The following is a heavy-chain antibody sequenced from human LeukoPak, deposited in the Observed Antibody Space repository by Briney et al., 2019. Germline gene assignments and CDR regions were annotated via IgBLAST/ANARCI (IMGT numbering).Heavy chain of an antibody. D-gene: IGHD3-9*01. CDR3: ARARELVLRYFDPDWYFDL. CDR2: IYSGGST. V-gene: IGHV3-53*01. Sequence: GGSLRLSCAASGFTVSNNYMSWARQAPGKGLEWVAIIYSGGSTYYADSVKGRFTISRDNAKNSLYLQMNSLRAEDTAVYYCARARELVLRYFDPDWYFDLWSRGTLVTVSS. J-gene: IGHJ2*01. CDR1: GFTVSNNY.